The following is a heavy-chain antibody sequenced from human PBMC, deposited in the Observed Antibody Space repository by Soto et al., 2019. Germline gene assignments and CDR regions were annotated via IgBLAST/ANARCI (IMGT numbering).Heavy chain of an antibody. CDR2: IYYSGST. Sequence: TSETLSLTCTVSGGSISSGGYYWSWIRQHPGKGLEWIGYIYYSGSTYYNPSLKSRVTISVDTSKNQFSLKLSSVTAADTAVYYCARDAVPYYYDSSGYYYLGDGMDVWGQGTTVTVSS. CDR1: GGSISSGGYY. CDR3: ARDAVPYYYDSSGYYYLGDGMDV. D-gene: IGHD3-22*01. J-gene: IGHJ6*02. V-gene: IGHV4-31*03.